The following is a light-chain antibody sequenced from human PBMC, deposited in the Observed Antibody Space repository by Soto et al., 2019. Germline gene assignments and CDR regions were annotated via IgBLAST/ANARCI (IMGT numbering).Light chain of an antibody. CDR1: SSDVGGYNY. J-gene: IGLJ2*01. Sequence: QSALTQPASVSGSPGQSITISCTGTSSDVGGYNYVSWYQQHPGKAPKLMIYDVSNRPSGVSNRFSGSKSGNTASLTISGLPADDEADYYCSSYTSSSTLHVVFGGGTMVTVL. CDR2: DVS. CDR3: SSYTSSSTLHVV. V-gene: IGLV2-14*01.